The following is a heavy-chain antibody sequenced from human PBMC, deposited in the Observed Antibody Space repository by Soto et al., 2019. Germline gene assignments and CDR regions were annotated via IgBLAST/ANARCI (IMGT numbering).Heavy chain of an antibody. CDR2: IIPIFGTA. D-gene: IGHD5-12*01. V-gene: IGHV1-69*13. J-gene: IGHJ3*02. Sequence: SVKVSCKASGGTFSSYAISWVRQAPGQGLEWMGGIIPIFGTANYAQKFQGRVTITADESTSTAYMELSSLRSEDTAVSYCARDQGYSGYDSGAILAFDIWGQGTMVTVSS. CDR3: ARDQGYSGYDSGAILAFDI. CDR1: GGTFSSYA.